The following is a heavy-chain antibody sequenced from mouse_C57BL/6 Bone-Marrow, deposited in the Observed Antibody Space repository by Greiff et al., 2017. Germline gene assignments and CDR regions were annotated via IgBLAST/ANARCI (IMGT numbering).Heavy chain of an antibody. CDR3: ARRHYYGSSYPHWYFDV. Sequence: QVQLQQSGAELVKPGASVKISCKASGYAFSSYWMNWVKQRPGKGLEWIGQIYPGDGDTNYNGKFKGKATLTADKSSSTAYMQLSSLTSEDSAVYFCARRHYYGSSYPHWYFDVWGTGTTVTVSS. D-gene: IGHD1-1*01. V-gene: IGHV1-80*01. J-gene: IGHJ1*03. CDR2: IYPGDGDT. CDR1: GYAFSSYW.